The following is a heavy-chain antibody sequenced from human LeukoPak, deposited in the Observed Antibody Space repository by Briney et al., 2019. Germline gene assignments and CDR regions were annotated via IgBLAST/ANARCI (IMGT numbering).Heavy chain of an antibody. CDR2: ISGSGGST. J-gene: IGHJ3*02. D-gene: IGHD1-26*01. Sequence: SGGSLRLSCAASGFTFSSYAMSWVRQAPGKGLEWVSAISGSGGSTYYADSVKGRFTISRDNSKNTLYLQMNSLRAEDTAVYYCAKVCSGSYYAFDTWGQGTMVTVSS. CDR3: AKVCSGSYYAFDT. CDR1: GFTFSSYA. V-gene: IGHV3-23*01.